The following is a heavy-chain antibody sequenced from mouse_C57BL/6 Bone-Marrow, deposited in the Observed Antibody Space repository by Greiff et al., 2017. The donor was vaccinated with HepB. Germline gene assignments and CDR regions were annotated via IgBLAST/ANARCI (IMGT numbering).Heavy chain of an antibody. D-gene: IGHD2-14*01. CDR2: ISYDGSN. Sequence: EVKLVESGPGLVKPSQSLSLTCSVTGYSITSGYYWNWIRQFPGNKLEWMGYISYDGSNNYNPSLKNRISITRDTSKNQFFLKLNSVTTEDTATYYCARERGTPWFAYWGQGTLVTVSA. CDR1: GYSITSGYY. V-gene: IGHV3-6*01. J-gene: IGHJ3*01. CDR3: ARERGTPWFAY.